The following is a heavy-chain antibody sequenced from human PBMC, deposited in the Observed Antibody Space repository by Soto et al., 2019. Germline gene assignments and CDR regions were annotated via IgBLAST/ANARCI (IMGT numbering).Heavy chain of an antibody. CDR1: GFSFSTYA. V-gene: IGHV3-23*01. Sequence: GGSLRLSCAASGFSFSTYAMSWVRQAPGKGLEWVSGISGNGASTYYADSVKGRLTISRDNSKNTLYLQMNSLRAEDTAVYYCAILGRGYNYGYDFDYWGQGTLVTVSS. D-gene: IGHD5-18*01. J-gene: IGHJ4*02. CDR2: ISGNGAST. CDR3: AILGRGYNYGYDFDY.